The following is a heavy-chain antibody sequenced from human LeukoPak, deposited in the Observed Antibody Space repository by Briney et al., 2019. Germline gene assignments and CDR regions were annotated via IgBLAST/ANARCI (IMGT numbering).Heavy chain of an antibody. Sequence: SQTLSLTCAISGDSVSSDSATWNWIRQSPLRGLEWLGRTYYRSQWKNDYAASVKSRIVITPETSKNQFSLQLNSVTPEDTAVYYCAKGRGSSADFDSWGQGTLVTVSS. CDR2: TYYRSQWKN. V-gene: IGHV6-1*01. J-gene: IGHJ4*02. CDR3: AKGRGSSADFDS. CDR1: GDSVSSDSAT. D-gene: IGHD3-10*01.